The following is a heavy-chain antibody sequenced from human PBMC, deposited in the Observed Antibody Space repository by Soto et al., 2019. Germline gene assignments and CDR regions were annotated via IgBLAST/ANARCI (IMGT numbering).Heavy chain of an antibody. CDR3: ARAGYYDFWSGYYTPDY. CDR1: GYTFTSYG. J-gene: IGHJ4*02. Sequence: ASVKVSCKASGYTFTSYGISWVRQAPGQGLEWMGWISAYNGNTNYAQKLQGRVTMTTDTSTSTAYMELRSLRSDDTAVYYCARAGYYDFWSGYYTPDYWGQGTLVTVSS. D-gene: IGHD3-3*01. CDR2: ISAYNGNT. V-gene: IGHV1-18*01.